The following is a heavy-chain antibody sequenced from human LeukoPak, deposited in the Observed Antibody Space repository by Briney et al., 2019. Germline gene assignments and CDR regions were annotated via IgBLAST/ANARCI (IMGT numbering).Heavy chain of an antibody. CDR1: GFTVSSNY. CDR3: ARDFSGRGDAFDI. J-gene: IGHJ3*02. V-gene: IGHV3-53*01. Sequence: GGSLRLSCAASGFTVSSNYMSWVRQAPGKGLEWVSVIYSDGNTYYADSVKGRFTISRDNSKNTLYLQMNSLRAEDTAVYYCARDFSGRGDAFDIWGQGTMVTVSS. D-gene: IGHD1-26*01. CDR2: IYSDGNT.